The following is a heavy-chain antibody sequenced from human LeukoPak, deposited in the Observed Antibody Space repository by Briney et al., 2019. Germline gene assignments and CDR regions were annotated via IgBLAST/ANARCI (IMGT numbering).Heavy chain of an antibody. CDR1: GGSVSSGSYY. Sequence: ASETLSLTCTVSGGSVSSGSYYWSWIRQPPGKGLEWIGYTYYSGSPNYNPSLKSRVTMSVDTTKNHFSLKLSAVIAADTAVYYCARDRTYYGDAFDIWGQGTMVTVSS. D-gene: IGHD1-26*01. CDR3: ARDRTYYGDAFDI. V-gene: IGHV4-61*01. J-gene: IGHJ3*02. CDR2: TYYSGSP.